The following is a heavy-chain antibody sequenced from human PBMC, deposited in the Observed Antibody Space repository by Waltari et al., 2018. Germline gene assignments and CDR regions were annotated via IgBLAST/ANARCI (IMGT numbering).Heavy chain of an antibody. Sequence: QVQLVESGGGVVQPGRSLRLSCAASGFTFSSYAMPGVRQAPGKWLEWVAVISYDGSNKYYADSVKGRFTSSRDNSKNTLYLQMNSLRAEDTAVYYCARDRGDYVIFDYWGQGTLVTVSS. J-gene: IGHJ4*02. V-gene: IGHV3-30-3*01. CDR3: ARDRGDYVIFDY. D-gene: IGHD4-17*01. CDR2: ISYDGSNK. CDR1: GFTFSSYA.